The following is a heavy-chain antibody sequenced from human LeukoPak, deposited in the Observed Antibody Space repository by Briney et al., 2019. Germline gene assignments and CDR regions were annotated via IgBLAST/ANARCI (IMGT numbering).Heavy chain of an antibody. J-gene: IGHJ4*02. CDR2: IYYSGST. V-gene: IGHV4-59*01. D-gene: IGHD3-10*01. CDR1: GGSIFSYY. Sequence: PSETLSLTCTVSGGSIFSYYWSWIRQPPGKGLEWIGYIYYSGSTNYNPSLRSRVTISVDTSKNQFSLKLSSVTAADTAVYYCARSGVGPPVTEPFDYWGQGTLVIVFS. CDR3: ARSGVGPPVTEPFDY.